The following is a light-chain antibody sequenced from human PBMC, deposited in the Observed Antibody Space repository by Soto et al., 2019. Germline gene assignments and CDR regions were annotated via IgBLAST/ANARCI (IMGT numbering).Light chain of an antibody. V-gene: IGKV1-39*01. CDR1: QSISSY. CDR2: AAS. CDR3: QQTYSNPYT. Sequence: DIQMTQSPSSLSASLGDRVTITCRPSQSISSYLNWYQQKPGKAPKLLIYAASSLQSGVPSRFSGSGSGTDFTLPISSLQPEDFATYYCQQTYSNPYTFGQGTKLEIK. J-gene: IGKJ2*01.